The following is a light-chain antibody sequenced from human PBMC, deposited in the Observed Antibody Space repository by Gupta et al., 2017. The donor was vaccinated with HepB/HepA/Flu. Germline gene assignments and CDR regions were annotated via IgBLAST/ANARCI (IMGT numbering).Light chain of an antibody. CDR1: SSDVGGYNY. V-gene: IGLV2-8*01. J-gene: IGLJ1*01. CDR2: EVT. CDR3: SSYAGSKNANFV. Sequence: QSALTQPPSASGSPGQSVTISCTGTSSDVGGYNYVSWYQQHPGKAPKLMIYEVTKRPSGVPDRFSGSKSGNTASLTVSGLQAEDEADYYCSSYAGSKNANFVFGSGTKVTVL.